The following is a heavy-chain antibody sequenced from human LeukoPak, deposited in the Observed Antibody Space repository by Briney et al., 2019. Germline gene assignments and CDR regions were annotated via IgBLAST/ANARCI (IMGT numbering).Heavy chain of an antibody. D-gene: IGHD3-10*01. CDR2: MNPNSGNT. CDR3: ARGNRSITMVRGVIIRTLNYFDY. V-gene: IGHV1-8*02. CDR1: GYTFTSYD. J-gene: IGHJ4*02. Sequence: ASVKVSCKASGYTFTSYDINWVRQATGQGLEWMGWMNPNSGNTGYAQKFQGRVTMTRNTSISTAYMGLSSLRSEDTAVYYCARGNRSITMVRGVIIRTLNYFDYWGQGTLVTVSS.